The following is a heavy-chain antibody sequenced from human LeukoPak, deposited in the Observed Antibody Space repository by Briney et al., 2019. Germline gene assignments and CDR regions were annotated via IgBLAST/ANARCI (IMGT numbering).Heavy chain of an antibody. CDR2: ISSSSSYI. D-gene: IGHD5-18*01. Sequence: GGSLRLSCAASGFTFSSYSMNWVRQAPGKGLEWVSSISSSSSYIYYADSVKGRFTISRDNAKNSLYLQTNSLRAEDTAVYYCARDLRGYSYGFDYWGQGTLVTVSS. CDR1: GFTFSSYS. CDR3: ARDLRGYSYGFDY. J-gene: IGHJ4*02. V-gene: IGHV3-21*01.